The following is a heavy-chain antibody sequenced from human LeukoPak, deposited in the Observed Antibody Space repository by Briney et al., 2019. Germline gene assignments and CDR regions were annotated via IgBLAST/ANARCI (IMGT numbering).Heavy chain of an antibody. CDR3: ARDLVYYYDSSGQVKAFDI. J-gene: IGHJ3*02. Sequence: ASVKVSCKASGYTFTSYDINWVRQATGQGLEWMGWMNPNSGNTGYAQKFQGRVTMTRNTSISTAYMELSSLRSEDTAVYYCARDLVYYYDSSGQVKAFDIWGQGTMVTVSS. V-gene: IGHV1-8*01. D-gene: IGHD3-22*01. CDR1: GYTFTSYD. CDR2: MNPNSGNT.